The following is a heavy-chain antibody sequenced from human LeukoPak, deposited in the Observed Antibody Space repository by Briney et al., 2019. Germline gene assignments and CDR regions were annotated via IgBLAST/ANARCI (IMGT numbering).Heavy chain of an antibody. Sequence: PGGSLRLSCAASGFTFSSYWMHWVRQAPGKGLVWVSRINSDGSSTSYADPVKGRFTISRDNAKNTLYLQMNSLRAEDTAVYYCARDLITPTAMVTGGFDYWGQGTLVTVSS. CDR3: ARDLITPTAMVTGGFDY. CDR2: INSDGSST. V-gene: IGHV3-74*01. CDR1: GFTFSSYW. D-gene: IGHD5-18*01. J-gene: IGHJ4*02.